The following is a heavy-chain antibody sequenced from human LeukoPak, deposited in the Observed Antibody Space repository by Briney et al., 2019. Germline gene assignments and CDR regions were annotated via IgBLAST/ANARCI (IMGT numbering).Heavy chain of an antibody. Sequence: GGSPRLSCAASGFTFSSYAMSWVRQAPGKGLEWVSAISGSGGSTYYADSVKGRFTISRDNSKNTLYLQMSSLRAEDTAVYYCAKDDLSRGYSYGYRSTWFDPWGQGTLVTVSS. CDR3: AKDDLSRGYSYGYRSTWFDP. V-gene: IGHV3-23*01. CDR1: GFTFSSYA. D-gene: IGHD5-18*01. J-gene: IGHJ5*02. CDR2: ISGSGGST.